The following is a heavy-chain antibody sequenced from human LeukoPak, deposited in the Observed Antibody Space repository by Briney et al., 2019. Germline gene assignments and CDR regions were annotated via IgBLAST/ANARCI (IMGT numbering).Heavy chain of an antibody. CDR1: GGSISSSSYY. J-gene: IGHJ4*02. D-gene: IGHD2-2*01. V-gene: IGHV4-39*01. CDR2: IYYSGST. CDR3: ARLGYCSSTSCYHPPIDY. Sequence: SETLSLTCTVSGGSISSSSYYWGWIRQPPGKGLEWIGSIYYSGSTYYNPSLKSRVTISVDTSKNQFSLKLSSVTAADTAVYYCARLGYCSSTSCYHPPIDYWGQGTLVTVSS.